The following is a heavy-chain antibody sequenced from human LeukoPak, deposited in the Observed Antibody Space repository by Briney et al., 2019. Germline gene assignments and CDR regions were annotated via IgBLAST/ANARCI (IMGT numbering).Heavy chain of an antibody. CDR2: ISAYNGNT. J-gene: IGHJ6*02. Sequence: ASVKVSCKASGYTFTSYGISWVRQAPGQGLEWMGWISAYNGNTNYAQKLQGRVTMTTDTSTSTAYMELRSLRSDDTAVYYCARGWLLPQNYYYYGMDVWGQGTTVTAS. CDR3: ARGWLLPQNYYYYGMDV. CDR1: GYTFTSYG. V-gene: IGHV1-18*01. D-gene: IGHD3-22*01.